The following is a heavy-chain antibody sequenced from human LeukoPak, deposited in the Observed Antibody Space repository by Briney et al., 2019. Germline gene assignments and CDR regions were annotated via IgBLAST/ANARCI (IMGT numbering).Heavy chain of an antibody. CDR2: INHSGSA. Sequence: SETLSLTCAVYGGSFSGYYWSWIRQPPGKGLEWIGEINHSGSANYNPSLKSRVTISVDTSKNQFSLKLSSVTAADTAVYYCARGVEGDILNWGQGTLVTVSS. J-gene: IGHJ4*02. D-gene: IGHD3-9*01. CDR1: GGSFSGYY. CDR3: ARGVEGDILN. V-gene: IGHV4-34*01.